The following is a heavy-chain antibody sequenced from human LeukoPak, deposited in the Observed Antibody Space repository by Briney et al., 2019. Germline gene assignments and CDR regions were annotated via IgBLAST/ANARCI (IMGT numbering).Heavy chain of an antibody. D-gene: IGHD3-22*01. Sequence: PGGSLRLSCAASGFTVGSNYMSWVRQAPGKGLEWVSVIYSGGSTYYADSVKGRFTISRDNSKNTLYLQMNSLRAEDTAVYYCAREVDSSGYQPNAFDIWGQGTMVTVSS. J-gene: IGHJ3*02. V-gene: IGHV3-66*01. CDR2: IYSGGST. CDR3: AREVDSSGYQPNAFDI. CDR1: GFTVGSNY.